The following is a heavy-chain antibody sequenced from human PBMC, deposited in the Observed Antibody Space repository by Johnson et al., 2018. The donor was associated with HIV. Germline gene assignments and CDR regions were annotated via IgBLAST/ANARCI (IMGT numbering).Heavy chain of an antibody. D-gene: IGHD2-2*01. CDR2: ISGSGGST. V-gene: IGHV3-23*04. J-gene: IGHJ3*02. CDR3: ASCSDQVLLGGDGFDI. Sequence: VQLVESGGGVVRPGGSLRLSCAASGFTFDDYGMSWVRQAPGKGLEWVSGISGSGGSTYYADSVKGRFTISRDNSKNTLYLQMNSLRAEDTAVYYCASCSDQVLLGGDGFDICGQGTMVTVSS. CDR1: GFTFDDYG.